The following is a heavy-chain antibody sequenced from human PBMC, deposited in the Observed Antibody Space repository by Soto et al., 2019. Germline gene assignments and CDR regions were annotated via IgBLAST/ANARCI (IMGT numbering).Heavy chain of an antibody. D-gene: IGHD6-6*01. CDR3: ARAFFEYSSSSGSNDYYYYGMDV. CDR1: GYTFTGYY. CDR2: IKANSGGT. Sequence: AGVQVSCKASGYTFTGYYMHWVRQAPGQGPEGMGWIKANSGGTNYAQKFQGWVTMTRDTSISTAYMELSRLRSDDTAVYYCARAFFEYSSSSGSNDYYYYGMDVWGQGTTVTVSS. J-gene: IGHJ6*02. V-gene: IGHV1-2*04.